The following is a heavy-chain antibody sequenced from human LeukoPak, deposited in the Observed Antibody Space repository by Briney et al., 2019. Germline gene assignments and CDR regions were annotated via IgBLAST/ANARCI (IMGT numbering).Heavy chain of an antibody. V-gene: IGHV1-2*02. CDR3: ARLDGTGTTFDY. CDR1: GYTFTGYY. J-gene: IGHJ4*02. D-gene: IGHD1-1*01. CDR2: INPNSGGT. Sequence: ASVKVSCKASGYTFTGYYMHWARQAPGQGLEWMGWINPNSGGTNYAQKFQGRVTMTRDTSISTAYMELSRLRSDDTAVYYCARLDGTGTTFDYWGQGTLVTVSS.